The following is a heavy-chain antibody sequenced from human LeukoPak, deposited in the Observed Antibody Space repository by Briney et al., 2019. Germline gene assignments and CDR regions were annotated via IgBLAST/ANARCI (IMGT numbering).Heavy chain of an antibody. CDR3: ARDPKLVNKYYFYYMDV. CDR1: GFTFSSYA. CDR2: ITYDGSRR. D-gene: IGHD2/OR15-2a*01. V-gene: IGHV3-30*04. Sequence: GGSLRLSCAASGFTFSSYAMAWVRQAPGKGLEWVSLITYDGSRRNYADSLKGRFTISRDNSRNTLYLQMDSLRTDDTATYYCARDPKLVNKYYFYYMDVWGKGTTVTVSS. J-gene: IGHJ6*03.